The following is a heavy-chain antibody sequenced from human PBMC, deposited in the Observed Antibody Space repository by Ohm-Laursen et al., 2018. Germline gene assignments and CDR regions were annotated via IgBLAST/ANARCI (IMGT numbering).Heavy chain of an antibody. CDR2: IKQDGTEK. CDR1: GFTFSNFW. CDR3: ARDPIDNNGYNPDY. D-gene: IGHD1-14*01. Sequence: SLRLSCTASGFTFSNFWMSWVRQAPGKGLEWVASIKQDGTEKHYVESMQGRFTISRDNAKNSVYLQMNSLRAKDTAIYYCARDPIDNNGYNPDYWGQGTLVTVSS. J-gene: IGHJ4*02. V-gene: IGHV3-7*01.